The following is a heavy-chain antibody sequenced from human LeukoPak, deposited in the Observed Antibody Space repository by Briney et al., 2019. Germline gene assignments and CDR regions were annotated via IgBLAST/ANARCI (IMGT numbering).Heavy chain of an antibody. D-gene: IGHD6-19*01. CDR3: ARTNLGSGWRFDY. Sequence: QPGGSLRLSCAASGFTFSSYWMSWLRQAPGKGLEWVSYISSSSSHTNYADSVKGRFTISRDNAKNSLYLQMNSLRAEDTAVYYCARTNLGSGWRFDYWGQGTLVTVSS. CDR2: ISSSSSHT. V-gene: IGHV3-48*04. J-gene: IGHJ4*02. CDR1: GFTFSSYW.